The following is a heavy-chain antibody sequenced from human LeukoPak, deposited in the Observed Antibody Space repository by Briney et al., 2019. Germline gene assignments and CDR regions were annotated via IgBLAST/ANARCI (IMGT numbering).Heavy chain of an antibody. J-gene: IGHJ4*02. D-gene: IGHD3-16*02. CDR1: GFTFSSYA. CDR2: ISGSGGST. CDR3: AKDGDYVWGSYRSNYYFDY. V-gene: IGHV3-23*01. Sequence: GGSPRLSCAASGFTFSSYAMSWVRQAPGKGLEWVSAISGSGGSTYYADSVKGRFTISRDSSKNTLYLQMNSLRAEDTAVYYCAKDGDYVWGSYRSNYYFDYWGQGTLVTVSS.